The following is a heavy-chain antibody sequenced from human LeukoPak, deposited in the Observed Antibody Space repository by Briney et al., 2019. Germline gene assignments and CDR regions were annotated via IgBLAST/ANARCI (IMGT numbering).Heavy chain of an antibody. Sequence: SQTLSLTCAISGDSVSTNSAAWNWMRQSPSRGLEWLGRTYYRSKWYIDYAASVKSRVTINADTSKNQFSLQLNSVTPEDTAVYYCARELTGFDSWGQGTLVTVSS. J-gene: IGHJ4*02. V-gene: IGHV6-1*01. D-gene: IGHD1-20*01. CDR1: GDSVSTNSAA. CDR3: ARELTGFDS. CDR2: TYYRSKWYI.